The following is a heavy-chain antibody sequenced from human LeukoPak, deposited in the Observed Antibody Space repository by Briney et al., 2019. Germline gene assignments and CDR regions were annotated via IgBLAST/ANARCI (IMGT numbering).Heavy chain of an antibody. J-gene: IGHJ4*02. Sequence: GASVKVSCKASGYTFTSYDINWVRQATGQGPEWLGWMNPNSGNTGYAQKFQGRVTITRNTSIDTAYMELSSLRSEDAAVYYCTRGTRIAVAGTSQRKKIDYWGQGTLVTVSS. D-gene: IGHD6-19*01. CDR3: TRGTRIAVAGTSQRKKIDY. CDR2: MNPNSGNT. V-gene: IGHV1-8*01. CDR1: GYTFTSYD.